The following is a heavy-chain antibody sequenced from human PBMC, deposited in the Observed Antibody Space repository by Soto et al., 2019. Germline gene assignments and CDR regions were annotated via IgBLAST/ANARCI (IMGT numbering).Heavy chain of an antibody. D-gene: IGHD2-2*01. CDR2: INHSGST. CDR1: NAPVGSSTYT. Sequence: PSETLSLTCTVSNAPVGSSTYTWGWIRQPPGKGLEWIGEINHSGSTNYNPSLKSRVTISVDTSKNQFSLKLSSVTAADTAVYYCARGSRVVVPAARNWFDPWGQGTLVTVSS. J-gene: IGHJ5*02. V-gene: IGHV4-39*07. CDR3: ARGSRVVVPAARNWFDP.